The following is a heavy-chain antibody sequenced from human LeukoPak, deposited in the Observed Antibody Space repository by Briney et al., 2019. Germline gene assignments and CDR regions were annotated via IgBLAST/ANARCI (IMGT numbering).Heavy chain of an antibody. CDR2: IYYSGST. CDR3: ARDQVTPYSDWLPPHYWYFDL. J-gene: IGHJ2*01. CDR1: GGSISSYY. V-gene: IGHV4-59*01. Sequence: SETLSLTCTVSGGSISSYYWSWIRQLPGKGLEWIGYIYYSGSTNYNPSLKSRVTISVDTSKNQFSLKLSSVTAADTAVYYCARDQVTPYSDWLPPHYWYFDLWGRGTLVTVSS. D-gene: IGHD3-9*01.